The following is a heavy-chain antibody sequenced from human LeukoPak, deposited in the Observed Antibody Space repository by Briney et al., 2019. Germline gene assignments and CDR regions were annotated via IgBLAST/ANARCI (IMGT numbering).Heavy chain of an antibody. CDR3: ARLQWFGGYYFDY. CDR2: ISSSGSTI. V-gene: IGHV3-48*03. D-gene: IGHD3-10*01. J-gene: IGHJ4*02. CDR1: GLTFSSYE. Sequence: GGSLRLSCAASGLTFSSYEMNWVRQAPGKGLEWVSYISSSGSTIYYADSVKGRFTISRDNAKNSLYLQMNSLRAEDTAVFYCARLQWFGGYYFDYWGQGTLVTVSS.